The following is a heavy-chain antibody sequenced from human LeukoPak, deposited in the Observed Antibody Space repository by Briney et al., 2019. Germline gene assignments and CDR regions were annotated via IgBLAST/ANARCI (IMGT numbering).Heavy chain of an antibody. CDR3: ARLDYYGSGSYYNFDY. V-gene: IGHV3-11*06. J-gene: IGHJ4*02. CDR2: ISSSSSYT. CDR1: GFTFSGYY. D-gene: IGHD3-10*01. Sequence: GGSLRLSCAASGFTFSGYYMSWIRQAPGKGLEWVSYISSSSSYTNYADSVKGRFTISRDNAENSLYLQMNGLRAEDTAVYYCARLDYYGSGSYYNFDYWGQGTLVTVSS.